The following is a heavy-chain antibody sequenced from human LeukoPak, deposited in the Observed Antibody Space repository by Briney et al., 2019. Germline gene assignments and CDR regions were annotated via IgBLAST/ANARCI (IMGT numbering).Heavy chain of an antibody. CDR2: INPGGGST. Sequence: ASVKVSCKASGYTFTGYYMHWVRQAPGQGLEWMGIINPGGGSTSYAQKFQGRVTMTRDMSTSTVYMELSSLRSEDTAVYYCARDLSNGDYAFDIWGQGTMVTVSS. J-gene: IGHJ3*02. CDR3: ARDLSNGDYAFDI. CDR1: GYTFTGYY. V-gene: IGHV1-46*01. D-gene: IGHD4-17*01.